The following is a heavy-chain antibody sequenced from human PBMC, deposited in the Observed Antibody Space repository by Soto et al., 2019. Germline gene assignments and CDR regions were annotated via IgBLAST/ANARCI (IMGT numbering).Heavy chain of an antibody. CDR3: ARASGRIAVAGTWDFDY. D-gene: IGHD6-19*01. Sequence: GASVKVSCKASGYTFTSYGISWVRQAPGQGLEWMGWISAYNGNTNYAQKLQGRVTMTTDTSTSTAYMELRSLRSDDTAVYYCARASGRIAVAGTWDFDYWGQGTLVTVSS. CDR1: GYTFTSYG. J-gene: IGHJ4*02. V-gene: IGHV1-18*01. CDR2: ISAYNGNT.